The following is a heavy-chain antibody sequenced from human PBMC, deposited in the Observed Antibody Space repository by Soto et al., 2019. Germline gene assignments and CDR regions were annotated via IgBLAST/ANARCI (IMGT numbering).Heavy chain of an antibody. J-gene: IGHJ5*01. CDR2: ISPTANSI. V-gene: IGHV3-23*05. CDR1: GITFSTYA. D-gene: IGHD3-22*01. CDR3: AKNSRDSYSYDL. Sequence: PGGSLRLSCAASGITFSTYAMTWVRQAAGKGPEWVSAISPTANSIYYAESVQGRFTISRDNSKSTVYLQMSSLRAEDTAMYYCAKNSRDSYSYDLWGPGTLVTVSS.